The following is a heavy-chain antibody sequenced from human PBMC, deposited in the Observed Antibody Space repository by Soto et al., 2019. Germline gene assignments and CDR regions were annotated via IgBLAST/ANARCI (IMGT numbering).Heavy chain of an antibody. CDR1: GFTFSNYA. D-gene: IGHD1-7*01. CDR3: AKETIAGTPPTTW. Sequence: EVQLLESGGGLVQPGGSLRLSCAASGFTFSNYAMSWVRQAPGKGLEWVSTISGSGDSTYYADSVKGRFTFSRDNSKNTLFLQMNSLRAEDTAVYYCAKETIAGTPPTTWWGQGTLVTVSS. J-gene: IGHJ4*02. CDR2: ISGSGDST. V-gene: IGHV3-23*01.